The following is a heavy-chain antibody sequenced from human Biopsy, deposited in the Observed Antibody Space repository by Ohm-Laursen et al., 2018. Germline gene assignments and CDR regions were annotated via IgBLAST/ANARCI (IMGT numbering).Heavy chain of an antibody. CDR1: GFTFNNYG. V-gene: IGHV3-30*18. Sequence: SLRLSCTASGFTFNNYGMQWVRQAPGKGLEWVAFIFYDGSNTYYADSVKGRFTISRDNSRDTLYLQMSSLRAEDTAVYYCAKDFGWRNFDYWGQGTLVIVSS. J-gene: IGHJ4*02. CDR2: IFYDGSNT. CDR3: AKDFGWRNFDY. D-gene: IGHD6-19*01.